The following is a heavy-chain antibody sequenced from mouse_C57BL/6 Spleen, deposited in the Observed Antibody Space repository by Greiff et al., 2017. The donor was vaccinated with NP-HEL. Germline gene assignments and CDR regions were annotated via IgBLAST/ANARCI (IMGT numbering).Heavy chain of an antibody. CDR2: IYPGSGST. CDR3: AYLSGYYAMDY. J-gene: IGHJ4*01. V-gene: IGHV1-55*01. CDR1: GYTFTSYW. D-gene: IGHD3-2*02. Sequence: QVQLQQPGAELVKPGASVKMSCKASGYTFTSYWITWVKQRPGQGLEWIGDIYPGSGSTNYNEKFKSKATLTVATSSSTAYMQLSSLTSEESAVYYCAYLSGYYAMDYWGQGTSVTVSS.